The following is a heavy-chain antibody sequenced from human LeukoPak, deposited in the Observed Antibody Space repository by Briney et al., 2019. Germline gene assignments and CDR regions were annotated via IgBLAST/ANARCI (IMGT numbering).Heavy chain of an antibody. V-gene: IGHV4-59*08. CDR2: IYYSGST. Sequence: SETLSLTCTVSGGSISSYYWSWIRQPPGKGLEWIGYIYYSGSTNYNPSLKSRVTISVDTSKNQFSLKLSSVTAADTAVYYCARHVIAVAGLDYWGQGTLVTVSS. D-gene: IGHD6-19*01. CDR3: ARHVIAVAGLDY. J-gene: IGHJ4*02. CDR1: GGSISSYY.